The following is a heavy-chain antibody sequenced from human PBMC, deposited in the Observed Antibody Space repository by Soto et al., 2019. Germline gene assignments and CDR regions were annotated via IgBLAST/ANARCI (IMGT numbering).Heavy chain of an antibody. J-gene: IGHJ5*02. Sequence: ASVKVSCKASGYTFTSYGISWVRQAPGQGLERMGWISAYNGNTNYAQKLQGRVTMTTDTSTSTAYMELRSLRSDDTAVYYCARDPGLYDILTGYYRGNWFDPWGQGTLVTVSS. D-gene: IGHD3-9*01. V-gene: IGHV1-18*01. CDR2: ISAYNGNT. CDR1: GYTFTSYG. CDR3: ARDPGLYDILTGYYRGNWFDP.